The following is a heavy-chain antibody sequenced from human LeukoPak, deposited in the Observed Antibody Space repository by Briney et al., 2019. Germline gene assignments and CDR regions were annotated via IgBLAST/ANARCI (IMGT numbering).Heavy chain of an antibody. CDR3: VRGASRSSSFSY. CDR1: GGSISSGGYY. D-gene: IGHD6-6*01. J-gene: IGHJ4*02. Sequence: SQTLSLTCTVSGGSISSGGYYWSWIRQHPGKGLEWIGYIYYSGSTYYNPSLKSRVTISVDTSKNQFSLKLSSVTAADTAVYYCVRGASRSSSFSYWGQGTLVTVSS. CDR2: IYYSGST. V-gene: IGHV4-31*03.